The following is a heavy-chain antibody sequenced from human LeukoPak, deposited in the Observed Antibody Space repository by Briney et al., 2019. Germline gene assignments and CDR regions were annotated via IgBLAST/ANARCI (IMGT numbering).Heavy chain of an antibody. D-gene: IGHD2-2*01. Sequence: GGSLRLSCAASGFTFSSYAMSWVRQAPGKGLEWVPAISGSGGSTYYADSVKGRFTISRDNSKNTLYLQMNSLRAEDTAVYYCAKNFVVVPAANVDYWGQGTLVTVSS. CDR2: ISGSGGST. CDR1: GFTFSSYA. V-gene: IGHV3-23*01. J-gene: IGHJ4*02. CDR3: AKNFVVVPAANVDY.